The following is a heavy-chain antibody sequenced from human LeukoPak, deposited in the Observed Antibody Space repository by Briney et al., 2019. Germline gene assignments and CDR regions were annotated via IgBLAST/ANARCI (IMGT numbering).Heavy chain of an antibody. CDR2: IYSGGST. V-gene: IGHV3-66*01. J-gene: IGHJ6*02. CDR1: GFTVSSNY. CDR3: ARDSHRGAAAGSAYYYYGMDV. D-gene: IGHD6-13*01. Sequence: GGSLRLSCAASGFTVSSNYMSWVRQAPGKGLEWVSVIYSGGSTYYADSVKGRFTISRDNSKNTLYLQMNSLRAEDTAVYYCARDSHRGAAAGSAYYYYGMDVWGQGTTVTVSS.